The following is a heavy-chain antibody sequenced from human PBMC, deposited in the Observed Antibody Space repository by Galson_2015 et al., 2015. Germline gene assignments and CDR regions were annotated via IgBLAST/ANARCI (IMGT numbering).Heavy chain of an antibody. D-gene: IGHD2-2*01. J-gene: IGHJ6*04. CDR3: AKDIHPSTIVVVPAAPTLDV. Sequence: SLRLSCAASGFTFDDYATHWVRQVPGKGLEWVSGISWTSGNIGYVDSVKGRFTISRDNAKNSLYLQMNSLRAEDTALYYCAKDIHPSTIVVVPAAPTLDVWGKGTTVTVSS. CDR2: ISWTSGNI. CDR1: GFTFDDYA. V-gene: IGHV3-9*01.